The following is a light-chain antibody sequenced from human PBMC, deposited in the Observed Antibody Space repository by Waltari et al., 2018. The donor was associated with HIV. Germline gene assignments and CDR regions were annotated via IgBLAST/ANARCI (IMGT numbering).Light chain of an antibody. CDR2: GAS. CDR3: QQYGSSPCT. Sequence: EIVLTQSPGTLSLSPGERATLSCRASQSVSKNYLAWYQQKSGQAPRLLIYGASSRATCIADRFRGSGSGTDFTLTISRLEPEDFAVYYCQQYGSSPCTFGPGTKVDVK. CDR1: QSVSKNY. V-gene: IGKV3-20*01. J-gene: IGKJ3*01.